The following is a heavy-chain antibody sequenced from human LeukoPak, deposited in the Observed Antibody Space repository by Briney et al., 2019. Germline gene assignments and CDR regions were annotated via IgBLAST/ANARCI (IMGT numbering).Heavy chain of an antibody. CDR1: GGSISSSSYY. CDR2: IYYSGST. J-gene: IGHJ4*02. V-gene: IGHV4-39*07. CDR3: ARDAAVAGLYYFDY. D-gene: IGHD6-19*01. Sequence: SETLSLTCTVSGGSISSSSYYWGWIRQPPGKGLEWIGSIYYSGSTYYNPSLKSRVTISVDTSKNQFSLKLSSVTAADTAVYYCARDAAVAGLYYFDYWGQGTLVTVSS.